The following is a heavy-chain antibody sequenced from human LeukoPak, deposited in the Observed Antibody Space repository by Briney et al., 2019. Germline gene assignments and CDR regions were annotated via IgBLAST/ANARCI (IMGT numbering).Heavy chain of an antibody. CDR3: ARVSVTAIRYYFDY. CDR2: IIPILGIA. CDR1: GGTFSSYA. J-gene: IGHJ4*02. V-gene: IGHV1-69*04. Sequence: SVKVSCKASGGTFSSYAISWVRQAPGQGLEWMGRIIPILGIANYAQKFQGRVTITADKSTSTAYMELSSLRSEDTAVYYCARVSVTAIRYYFDYWGQGTLVTVSS. D-gene: IGHD2-21*02.